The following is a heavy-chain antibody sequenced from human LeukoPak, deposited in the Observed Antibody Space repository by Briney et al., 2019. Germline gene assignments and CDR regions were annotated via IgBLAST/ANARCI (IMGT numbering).Heavy chain of an antibody. V-gene: IGHV4-59*01. Sequence: SETLSLTCTVSGGSISSYYWSWIRQPPGKGLEWIGYIYYSGSTNYNPSLKSRVTISVDTSKNQFSLKLSSVTAADTAVYCCARAPQRNYYYYYMDVWGKGTTVTVSS. CDR1: GGSISSYY. J-gene: IGHJ6*03. CDR3: ARAPQRNYYYYYMDV. CDR2: IYYSGST.